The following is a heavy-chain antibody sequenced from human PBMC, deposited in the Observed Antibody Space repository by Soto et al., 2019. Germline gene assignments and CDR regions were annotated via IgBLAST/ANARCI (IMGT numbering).Heavy chain of an antibody. CDR1: GYTFTSYG. Sequence: QVKLVQSGAEVKKPGASVKVSCKASGYTFTSYGISWVRHAPGQGLDWMGWISAYNGNTNYAQKLQGRVTMTTDTSKSTAYMYVRIRRSDDTAGYYCARSSGKSYIWFAPWGHGTLVTVAS. D-gene: IGHD1-26*01. V-gene: IGHV1-18*01. CDR2: ISAYNGNT. CDR3: ARSSGKSYIWFAP. J-gene: IGHJ5*02.